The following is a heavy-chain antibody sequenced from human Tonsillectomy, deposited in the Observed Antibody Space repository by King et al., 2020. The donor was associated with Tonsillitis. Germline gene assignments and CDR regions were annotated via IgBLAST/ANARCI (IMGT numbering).Heavy chain of an antibody. Sequence: VQLVESRGGVVQPGRSLRLSCAASGFTFSSYAMHWVRQAPGKGLEWVAVISYDGSDKYYADSVKGRFTISRDNSKNTLYLQMTSLTAEDTAVYYCARDHSPGDSSGYLNYWGLGTLVTVSS. CDR3: ARDHSPGDSSGYLNY. CDR2: ISYDGSDK. D-gene: IGHD3-22*01. V-gene: IGHV3-30-3*01. CDR1: GFTFSSYA. J-gene: IGHJ4*02.